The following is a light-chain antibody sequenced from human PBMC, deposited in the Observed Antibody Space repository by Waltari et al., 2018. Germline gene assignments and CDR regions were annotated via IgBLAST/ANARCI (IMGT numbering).Light chain of an antibody. V-gene: IGKV1-5*01. Sequence: DIQLTQSPSTLSASVGDRVIITWRASQSVFSNILAWYQQKPGRAPKVLVFKASNLASGVPPRFSGSGAGREFTLTINSLQPDDFATYYCQQSATYPWTFGPGTSVEV. J-gene: IGKJ1*01. CDR2: KAS. CDR1: QSVFSNI. CDR3: QQSATYPWT.